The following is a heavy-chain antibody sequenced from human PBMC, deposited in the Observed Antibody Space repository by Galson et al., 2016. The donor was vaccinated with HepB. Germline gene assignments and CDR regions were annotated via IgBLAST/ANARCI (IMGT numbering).Heavy chain of an antibody. D-gene: IGHD3-9*01. Sequence: SLRLSCAASGSSFSRYAMSWVRQTPGKGLEWVSSISGGGGTTYYADSVKGRFTIARDNSKNTLYMQMNNLRAEDTAVYYCAKVRGVIITFGAFDIWGLGALVTVSS. CDR3: AKVRGVIITFGAFDI. CDR1: GSSFSRYA. J-gene: IGHJ3*02. CDR2: ISGGGGTT. V-gene: IGHV3-23*01.